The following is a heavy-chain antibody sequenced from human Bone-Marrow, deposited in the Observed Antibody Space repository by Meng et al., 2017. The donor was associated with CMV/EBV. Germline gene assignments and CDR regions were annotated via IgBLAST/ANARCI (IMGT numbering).Heavy chain of an antibody. Sequence: GESLKISCAASGFTFSSYGMHWVRQAPGKGLEWVSSISSSSSYIYYADSVKGRFTISRDNAKNSLYLQMNSLRAEDTAVYYCARATPSAIFGVVQMAYYYGMDVWGQGTTVTVSS. CDR2: ISSSSSYI. CDR3: ARATPSAIFGVVQMAYYYGMDV. J-gene: IGHJ6*02. D-gene: IGHD3-3*01. V-gene: IGHV3-21*01. CDR1: GFTFSSYG.